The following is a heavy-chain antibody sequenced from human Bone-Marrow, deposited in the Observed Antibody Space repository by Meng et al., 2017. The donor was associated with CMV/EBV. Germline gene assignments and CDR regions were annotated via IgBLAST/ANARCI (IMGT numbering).Heavy chain of an antibody. D-gene: IGHD3-22*01. CDR1: GFTFSDYY. CDR2: ISSSCSTI. Sequence: GGSLRLSCAASGFTFSDYYMSWIRQAPGKGLEWVSYISSSCSTIYYADSVKGRFTISRDNAKNSLYLQMNSLRAEDTAVYYCARRYYDSEGYYFDYWGQGTLVTVSS. V-gene: IGHV3-11*04. J-gene: IGHJ4*02. CDR3: ARRYYDSEGYYFDY.